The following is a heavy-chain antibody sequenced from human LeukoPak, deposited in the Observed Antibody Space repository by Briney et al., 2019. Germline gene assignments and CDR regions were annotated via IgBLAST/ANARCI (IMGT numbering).Heavy chain of an antibody. D-gene: IGHD3-22*01. Sequence: GGSLRLSCAASGFTFSSYAMSWVRQAPGKGLEWVSAISGSGGSTYYADSVKGRFTISRDNSKNTLYLQMNSLGAEDTAVYYCARVRLAGDYDSSGYFDYWGQGTLVTVSS. J-gene: IGHJ4*02. CDR3: ARVRLAGDYDSSGYFDY. CDR1: GFTFSSYA. CDR2: ISGSGGST. V-gene: IGHV3-23*01.